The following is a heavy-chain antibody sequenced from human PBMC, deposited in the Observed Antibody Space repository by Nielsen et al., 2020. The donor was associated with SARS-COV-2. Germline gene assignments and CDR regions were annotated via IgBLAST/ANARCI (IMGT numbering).Heavy chain of an antibody. CDR1: GFAFSGYS. J-gene: IGHJ4*02. CDR2: ISSGSSTM. CDR3: ARDREPGYNAVDY. V-gene: IGHV3-48*01. D-gene: IGHD1-14*01. Sequence: GGSLRPSCAASGFAFSGYSMNWVRQAPGKGMEWLSYISSGSSTMYYADSVKGRFTISRDNAKNSLYLRMNSLRAEDTAIYYCARDREPGYNAVDYWGQGTLVTVSS.